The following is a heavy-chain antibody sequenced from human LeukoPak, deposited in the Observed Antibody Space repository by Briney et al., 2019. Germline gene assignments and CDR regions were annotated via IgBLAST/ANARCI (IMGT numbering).Heavy chain of an antibody. Sequence: PSETLSLTCTVSGNSFGDYYWSWIRQPPGKGLEWIGYIYYGGSTNYNPSLKSRVTISVDTSKNQFSLKLSSVTAADTAVYYCMRLVVGATGGYYYYYYMDVWGKGTTVTVSS. V-gene: IGHV4-59*01. CDR1: GNSFGDYY. CDR3: MRLVVGATGGYYYYYYMDV. CDR2: IYYGGST. D-gene: IGHD1-26*01. J-gene: IGHJ6*03.